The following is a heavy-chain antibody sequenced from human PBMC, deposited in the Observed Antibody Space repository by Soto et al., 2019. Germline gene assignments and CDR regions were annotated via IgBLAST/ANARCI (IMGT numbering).Heavy chain of an antibody. V-gene: IGHV3-73*01. CDR1: GFTFSGSA. CDR2: IRSKTNSYTT. D-gene: IGHD2-15*01. Sequence: GGSLRLSCAASGFTFSGSAMHWVRQASGKGLEWVGRIRSKTNSYTTEYAASVKGRFTISRDDSKNTLYLQMNSLKTEDTAVYYCTTERYCSGGSCYYYMDVWGKGTTVTVSS. CDR3: TTERYCSGGSCYYYMDV. J-gene: IGHJ6*03.